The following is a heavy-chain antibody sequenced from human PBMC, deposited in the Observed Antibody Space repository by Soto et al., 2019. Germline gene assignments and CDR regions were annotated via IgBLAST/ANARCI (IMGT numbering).Heavy chain of an antibody. J-gene: IGHJ4*02. CDR3: ARESGYDSPDD. CDR2: IIPVLGTT. Sequence: QVQLVQSGAEVKKPGSSVKVSCKTSGNTFISSSITWVRQAPGQGLEWMGKIIPVLGTTQYTQKFQGRLTITADQSTSTAYMELSSLRSEDTAIYFCARESGYDSPDDWGQGTLVTVSS. CDR1: GNTFISSS. V-gene: IGHV1-69*08. D-gene: IGHD5-12*01.